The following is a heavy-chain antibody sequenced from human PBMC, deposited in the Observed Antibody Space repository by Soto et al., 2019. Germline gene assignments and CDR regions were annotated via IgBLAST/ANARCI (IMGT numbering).Heavy chain of an antibody. CDR3: TRQVPVAGPEGAPEDYYYYYGMDV. V-gene: IGHV3-73*01. Sequence: GGSLRLSCAASGFTFSGSAMHWVRQASGKGLEWVGRIRSKANSYATAYAASVKGRFTISGDDSKNTAYLQMNSLKTEDTAVYYCTRQVPVAGPEGAPEDYYYYYGMDVWGQGTTVTVSS. CDR1: GFTFSGSA. D-gene: IGHD6-19*01. CDR2: IRSKANSYAT. J-gene: IGHJ6*02.